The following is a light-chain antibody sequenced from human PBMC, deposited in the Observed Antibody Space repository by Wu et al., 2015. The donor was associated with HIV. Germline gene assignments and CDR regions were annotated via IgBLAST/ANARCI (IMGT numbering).Light chain of an antibody. CDR1: QSVSSN. J-gene: IGKJ1*01. V-gene: IGKV3-15*01. Sequence: EIVMTQSPATLSVSPGERATLSCRASQSVSSNLAWYQQKPGQAPRLLIYGASTRATGIPARFSGSGSGTEFTLTISSLQSEDFAVYYCLQSGSSPLTFGRGDQGRNQT. CDR3: LQSGSSPLT. CDR2: GAS.